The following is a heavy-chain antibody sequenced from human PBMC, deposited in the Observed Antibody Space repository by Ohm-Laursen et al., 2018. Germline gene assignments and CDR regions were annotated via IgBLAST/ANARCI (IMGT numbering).Heavy chain of an antibody. D-gene: IGHD2-15*01. CDR3: ARDGGDFDL. CDR2: ISSSSSTI. V-gene: IGHV3-48*01. CDR1: GFTFSSYS. Sequence: SLRLSCAASGFTFSSYSMNWVRQAPGKGLEWVSYISSSSSTIHYTDSVKGRFTISRDNAKNSLYLQMNSLRAEDTAVYYCARDGGDFDLWGRGTLVTVSS. J-gene: IGHJ2*01.